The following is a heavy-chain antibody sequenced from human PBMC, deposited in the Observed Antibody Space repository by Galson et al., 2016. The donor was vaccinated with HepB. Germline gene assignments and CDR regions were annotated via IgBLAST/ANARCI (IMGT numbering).Heavy chain of an antibody. CDR3: ASAPTLGY. V-gene: IGHV3-53*01. J-gene: IGHJ4*02. D-gene: IGHD3-16*01. Sequence: SLRLSCAASGFTVRSNYMSWVRQAPGKGLEWVSVIYSGGSTYYTDSVKGRFTISRDSSKNTPYLQMNSLRAEDTAVYYCASAPTLGYWGQGTLVTVSS. CDR1: GFTVRSNY. CDR2: IYSGGST.